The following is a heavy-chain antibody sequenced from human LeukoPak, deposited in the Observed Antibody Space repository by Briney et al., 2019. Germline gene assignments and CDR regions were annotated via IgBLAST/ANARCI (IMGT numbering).Heavy chain of an antibody. CDR2: ISFGRINT. D-gene: IGHD6-13*01. CDR1: GFSFTRYS. Sequence: GGSLRLSCEVSGFSFTRYSFNWVRQAPGKGLEWISHISFGRINTYYADSVKGRFTISRDNDKDSVFLEMNSLRVEDTAVYYCARVTDSTTWFTRMDAWGQGTLVTVSS. CDR3: ARVTDSTTWFTRMDA. V-gene: IGHV3-48*01. J-gene: IGHJ5*02.